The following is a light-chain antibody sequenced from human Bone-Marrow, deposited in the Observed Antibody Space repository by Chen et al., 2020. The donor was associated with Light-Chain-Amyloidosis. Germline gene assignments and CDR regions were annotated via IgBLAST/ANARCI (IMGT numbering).Light chain of an antibody. CDR3: QSADSSGTYEVI. CDR1: DLPTKY. V-gene: IGLV3-25*03. CDR2: RDT. Sequence: SYELTQPPSASVSPGQTARITCSGDDLPTKYAYGYQQKPGQAPVLVIHRDTERPSGISERFSGSSSGTTATLTISGVQAEDEADYHGQSADSSGTYEVIFGGGTKLTVL. J-gene: IGLJ2*01.